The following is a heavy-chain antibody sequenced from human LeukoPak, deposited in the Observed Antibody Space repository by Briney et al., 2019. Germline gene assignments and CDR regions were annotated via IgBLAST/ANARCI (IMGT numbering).Heavy chain of an antibody. D-gene: IGHD1-14*01. CDR2: IRYDGNNK. CDR1: GFTFSNYG. Sequence: GGSLGLSCGASGFTFSNYGMLWVRQAPGKGLEWVAFIRYDGNNKLYADSMKGRFTISRDNSKNILYLHINSLRAEDTAVYYCVKDNPLDYWGQGTLVIVSS. V-gene: IGHV3-30*02. J-gene: IGHJ4*02. CDR3: VKDNPLDY.